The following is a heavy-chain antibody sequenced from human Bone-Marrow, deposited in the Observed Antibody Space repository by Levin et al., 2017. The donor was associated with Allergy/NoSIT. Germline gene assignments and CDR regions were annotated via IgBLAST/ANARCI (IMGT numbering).Heavy chain of an antibody. J-gene: IGHJ3*02. CDR3: ARVGGNGEDAFDI. D-gene: IGHD4-23*01. CDR2: ISYDGSNK. CDR1: GFTFSSYA. Sequence: GGSLRLSCAASGFTFSSYAMHWVRQAPGKGLEWVAVISYDGSNKYYADSVKGRFTISRDNSKNTLYLQMNSLRAEDTAVYYCARVGGNGEDAFDIWGQGTMVTVSS. V-gene: IGHV3-30*04.